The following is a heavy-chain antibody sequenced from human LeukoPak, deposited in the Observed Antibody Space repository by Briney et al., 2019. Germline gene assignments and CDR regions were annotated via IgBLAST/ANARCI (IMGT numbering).Heavy chain of an antibody. CDR2: IYFSGST. Sequence: SETLSLTCTVSGGSISSSSYYWGWIRQPPGKGLEWIGSIYFSGSTYYNPSLKSRVTISVDTSKNQFSLKLSSVTAADTAVYYCARMPLGYGSGSYYNSIDYWGQGTLVTVSS. D-gene: IGHD3-10*01. CDR1: GGSISSSSYY. V-gene: IGHV4-39*01. CDR3: ARMPLGYGSGSYYNSIDY. J-gene: IGHJ4*02.